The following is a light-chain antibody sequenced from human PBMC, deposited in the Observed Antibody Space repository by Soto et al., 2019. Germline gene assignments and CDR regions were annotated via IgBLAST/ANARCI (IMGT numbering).Light chain of an antibody. CDR1: QSVSSTY. J-gene: IGKJ3*01. CDR3: QHCGGSPCT. CDR2: GAS. V-gene: IGKV3-20*01. Sequence: EMGLTQSPGTLSLSTRERATLSCRATQSVSSTYLAWYQQKPGQAPRLLIYGASSRATCIPDRFSGSGSGTDFPLTISRLDPKDFAVYYFQHCGGSPCTFGPGNTVEIK.